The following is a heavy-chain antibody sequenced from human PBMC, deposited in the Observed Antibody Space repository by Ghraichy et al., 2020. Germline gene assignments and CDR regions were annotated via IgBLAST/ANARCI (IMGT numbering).Heavy chain of an antibody. V-gene: IGHV3-48*02. J-gene: IGHJ4*02. CDR2: ISVSGSIK. D-gene: IGHD3-22*01. CDR3: ARDGGYYYDPNHPYFLDY. CDR1: GFSFSTYG. Sequence: GGSLRLSCAASGFSFSTYGMSWVRQAPGKGLEWVSYISVSGSIKYYSDSVQGRFTISRDNAKNSLFLQMISLRDEDTAVYYCARDGGYYYDPNHPYFLDYWGQGILVTVSS.